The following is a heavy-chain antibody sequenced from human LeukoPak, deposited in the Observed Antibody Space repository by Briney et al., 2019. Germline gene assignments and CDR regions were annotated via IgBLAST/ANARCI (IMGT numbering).Heavy chain of an antibody. CDR2: ISSGSSYI. V-gene: IGHV3-21*01. Sequence: GGSLRLSCAASGFTFSSYSMNWDRQAPGKGLEWVSSISSGSSYIYYADSVKGRFTISRDNAKNSLYLQMNSLRAEDTAVYYCARETYGSGSYSYFAYWGQGTLVTVSS. D-gene: IGHD3-10*01. CDR3: ARETYGSGSYSYFAY. J-gene: IGHJ4*02. CDR1: GFTFSSYS.